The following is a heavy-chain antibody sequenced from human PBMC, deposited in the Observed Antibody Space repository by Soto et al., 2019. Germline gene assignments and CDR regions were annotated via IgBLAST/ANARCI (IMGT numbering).Heavy chain of an antibody. CDR3: ARAWTTRWAFDI. V-gene: IGHV3-7*01. D-gene: IGHD2-15*01. CDR1: GFTFSSYW. Sequence: EVQLVESGGGLVQPGGSLRLSCAASGFTFSSYWMSWVRQAPGKGLEWVANIKQDGSEKYYVDSVKGRFSITRDNAKNSLYLQMHSLRVEDTAVYYCARAWTTRWAFDIWGQGTMVTVSS. J-gene: IGHJ3*02. CDR2: IKQDGSEK.